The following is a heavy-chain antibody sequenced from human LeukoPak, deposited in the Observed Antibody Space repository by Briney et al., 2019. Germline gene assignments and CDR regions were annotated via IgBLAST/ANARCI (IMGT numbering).Heavy chain of an antibody. D-gene: IGHD2-2*01. CDR2: IRYDGSNK. Sequence: GGSLRLSCAASGFTFSSYGMHWVRQAPGKGLEWVAFIRYDGSNKYYADSVKGRFTISRDNSKNTLYLQMNSLRAEDTAVYYCAKDQALVVPAAAPHFDYWGQGTLVTVSS. CDR1: GFTFSSYG. CDR3: AKDQALVVPAAAPHFDY. J-gene: IGHJ4*02. V-gene: IGHV3-30*02.